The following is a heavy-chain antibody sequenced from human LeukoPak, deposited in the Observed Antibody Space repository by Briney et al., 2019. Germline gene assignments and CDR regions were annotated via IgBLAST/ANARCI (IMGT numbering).Heavy chain of an antibody. CDR3: AKDPKGYSYGYDYFDY. V-gene: IGHV3-20*04. CDR2: INWNGGST. D-gene: IGHD5-18*01. CDR1: GFTFDDYG. J-gene: IGHJ4*02. Sequence: GGSLRLSCAASGFTFDDYGMSWVRQAPGKGLEWVSGINWNGGSTGYADSVKGRFTISRDNAKNTLYLQMNSLRAEDTAVYYCAKDPKGYSYGYDYFDYWGQGTLVTVSS.